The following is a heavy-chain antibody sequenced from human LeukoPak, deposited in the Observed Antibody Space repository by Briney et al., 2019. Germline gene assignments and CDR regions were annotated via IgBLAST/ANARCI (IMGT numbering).Heavy chain of an antibody. D-gene: IGHD1-26*01. J-gene: IGHJ5*02. V-gene: IGHV1-18*01. CDR1: GYTFTSYG. CDR3: ASSVGATPTDP. Sequence: GASVTVSFTASGYTFTSYGISWVRQAPGQGGGCLGCISAYNCHPNHAQNLHGRVTITTDTSTSTAYMELTSLRSDDTAVYYCASSVGATPTDPWGQGTLVTVSS. CDR2: ISAYNCHP.